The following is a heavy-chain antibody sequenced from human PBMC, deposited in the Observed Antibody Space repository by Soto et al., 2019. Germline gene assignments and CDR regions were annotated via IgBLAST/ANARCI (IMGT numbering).Heavy chain of an antibody. CDR3: TGYICGDYEVRVSFYY. CDR2: IRSKGNNYAT. D-gene: IGHD4-17*01. Sequence: EVQVVESGGGLVQPGGSLRLSCAASLLTFSDSAMHWVRQAPGKGVEWVGRIRSKGNNYATAYAAAVKGRFTISRDDSKNTAYLQMESLKTEETAVYYCTGYICGDYEVRVSFYYWGQGTLVIVSS. J-gene: IGHJ4*02. V-gene: IGHV3-73*01. CDR1: LLTFSDSA.